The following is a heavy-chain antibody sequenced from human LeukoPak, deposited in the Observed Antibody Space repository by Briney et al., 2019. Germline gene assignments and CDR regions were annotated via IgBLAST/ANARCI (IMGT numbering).Heavy chain of an antibody. D-gene: IGHD2-2*01. CDR3: ARDAAEYQLPTDY. V-gene: IGHV1-2*02. J-gene: IGHJ4*02. CDR2: INPNSGGT. CDR1: GYTFTGYY. Sequence: ASVKVSCKASGYTFTGYYMHWVRQAPGQGLEWMGWINPNSGGTNYAQKFQGRVTMTRDTSISTAYMGLSRLRSDDTAVYYCARDAAEYQLPTDYWGQGTLVTVSS.